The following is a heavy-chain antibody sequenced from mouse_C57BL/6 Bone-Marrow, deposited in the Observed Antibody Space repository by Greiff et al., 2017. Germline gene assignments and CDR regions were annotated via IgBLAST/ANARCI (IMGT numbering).Heavy chain of an antibody. CDR1: GYTFTSYW. V-gene: IGHV1-53*01. J-gene: IGHJ2*01. CDR3: ARHDGYFPPFDY. D-gene: IGHD2-3*01. CDR2: INPSNGGT. Sequence: QVHVKQPGTELVKPGASVKLSCKASGYTFTSYWMHWVKQRPGQGLEWIGNINPSNGGTNYNEKFKSKATLTVDKSSSTAYMQLSSLTSEDSAVYYCARHDGYFPPFDYWGQGTTLTVSS.